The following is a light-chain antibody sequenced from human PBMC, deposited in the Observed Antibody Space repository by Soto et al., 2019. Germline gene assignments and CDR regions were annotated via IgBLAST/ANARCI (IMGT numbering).Light chain of an antibody. CDR1: QSISSN. J-gene: IGKJ1*01. CDR3: QQYKDWPRA. Sequence: EIVMTQSPATLSVSPGERATLSCRASQSISSNLAWYQQIPGQAPRLLIYGSSTRATGIPARFSGSGSGTEFTLTISSLQSEDSAVYYCQQYKDWPRAFGQGTKVEI. V-gene: IGKV3-15*01. CDR2: GSS.